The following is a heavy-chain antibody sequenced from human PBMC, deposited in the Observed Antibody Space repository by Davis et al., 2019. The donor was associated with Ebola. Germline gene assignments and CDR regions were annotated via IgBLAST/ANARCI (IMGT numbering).Heavy chain of an antibody. CDR2: ISGNGYGT. Sequence: GESLKISCAASGFTFSNAWMNWVRQAPGKALEWVSLISGNGYGTEYGDSVKGRFTISRDNSKNFLYLQVNDLRPEDTALYFCAKTRGYRLYYFEYWGQGTLVTVSS. D-gene: IGHD5-18*01. CDR1: GFTFSNAW. J-gene: IGHJ4*02. CDR3: AKTRGYRLYYFEY. V-gene: IGHV3-43*02.